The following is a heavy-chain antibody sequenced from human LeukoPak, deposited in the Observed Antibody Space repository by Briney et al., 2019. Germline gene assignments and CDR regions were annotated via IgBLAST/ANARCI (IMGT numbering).Heavy chain of an antibody. J-gene: IGHJ4*02. D-gene: IGHD6-19*01. CDR3: AQGLQGGTRWTVAGTYFDY. CDR2: INWNSGSI. Sequence: GRSLRLSCAASGFTFDDYTMHWVRQAPGKGLEWVSGINWNSGSIGYADSVKGRFTISRDNAKNSLYLQMNSLRAEDTALYYCAQGLQGGTRWTVAGTYFDYWGQGTLVTVSS. V-gene: IGHV3-9*01. CDR1: GFTFDDYT.